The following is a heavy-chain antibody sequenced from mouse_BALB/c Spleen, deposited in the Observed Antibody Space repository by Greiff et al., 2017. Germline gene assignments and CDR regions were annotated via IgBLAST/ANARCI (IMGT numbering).Heavy chain of an antibody. V-gene: IGHV1-37*01. CDR2: INPYNGDT. CDR3: GRSNYDPYYAMDY. Sequence: VQLKESGPELVKPGASVKISCKASGYSFTGYFMNWVKQSHGKSLEWIGRINPYNGDTFYNQKFKGKATLTVDKSSSTAHMELLSLTSEDSAVYYCGRSNYDPYYAMDYWGQGTSVTVSS. D-gene: IGHD2-4*01. CDR1: GYSFTGYF. J-gene: IGHJ4*01.